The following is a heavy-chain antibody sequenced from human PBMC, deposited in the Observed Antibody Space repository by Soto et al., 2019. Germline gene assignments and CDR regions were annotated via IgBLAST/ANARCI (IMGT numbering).Heavy chain of an antibody. V-gene: IGHV5-51*01. CDR2: IYPGDSDT. CDR3: ARQICSGGSCYSDGMDV. D-gene: IGHD2-15*01. Sequence: KVSCKASGYSFTSYWIGWVRQMPGKGLEWMGIIYPGDSDTRYSPSFQGQVTISADKSISTAYLQWSSLKASDTAMYYCARQICSGGSCYSDGMDVWGQGTTVTVSS. CDR1: GYSFTSYW. J-gene: IGHJ6*02.